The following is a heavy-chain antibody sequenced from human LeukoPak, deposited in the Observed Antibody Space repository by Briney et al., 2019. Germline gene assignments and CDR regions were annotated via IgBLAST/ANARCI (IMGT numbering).Heavy chain of an antibody. J-gene: IGHJ2*01. D-gene: IGHD1-14*01. CDR3: ARISDHNWYFDL. CDR2: MNPSSGYT. V-gene: IGHV1-8*01. CDR1: GYPFTTYD. Sequence: ASVKVFCKASGYPFTTYDINWVRKATEQGLEWMGWMNPSSGYTGYSQKFQGRVTMTRNTSITTAYMELSSLRSEDTAVYYCARISDHNWYFDLWGRGTLVTVSS.